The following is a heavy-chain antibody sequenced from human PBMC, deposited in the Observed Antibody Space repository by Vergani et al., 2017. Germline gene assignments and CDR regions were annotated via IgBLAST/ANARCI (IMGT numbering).Heavy chain of an antibody. V-gene: IGHV3-30*18. CDR2: ISYDGSNK. Sequence: QVQLVESGGGVVQPGRSLRLSCAASGFTFSSYGMHWVRQAPGKGLEWVAVISYDGSNKYYEDSVKGRFTISRDNSKNTLYLQMNSLRAEDTAVYYCAKDVGYCSSTSCSNYYYYYMDVWGKGTTVTVSS. CDR3: AKDVGYCSSTSCSNYYYYYMDV. D-gene: IGHD2-2*03. CDR1: GFTFSSYG. J-gene: IGHJ6*03.